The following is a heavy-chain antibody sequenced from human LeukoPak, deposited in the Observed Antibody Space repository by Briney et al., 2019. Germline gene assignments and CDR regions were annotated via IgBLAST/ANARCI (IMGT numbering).Heavy chain of an antibody. J-gene: IGHJ5*02. CDR2: INGRGDNT. D-gene: IGHD2/OR15-2a*01. V-gene: IGHV3-23*01. Sequence: GGSLRLSCAASGVIISSYAMSWVRQAPGKGLEWVSAINGRGDNTYYADFVKGRFTISRDNSESTVYLQMNSLRTEDTAVYYCAKDRVSPGFNWFDPWGQGTLVTVSP. CDR1: GVIISSYA. CDR3: AKDRVSPGFNWFDP.